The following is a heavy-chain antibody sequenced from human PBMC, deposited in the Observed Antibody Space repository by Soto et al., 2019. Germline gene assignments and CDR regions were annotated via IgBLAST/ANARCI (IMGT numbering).Heavy chain of an antibody. Sequence: SETLSLTCAVYGGSFSGYYWSWIRQPPGKGLEWIGEINHSGSTNYNPSLKSRVTISVDTSKNQFSLKLSSVTAADTAVYYCARGLQYSSSSGAFDIWGQGTMVTVSS. CDR3: ARGLQYSSSSGAFDI. CDR2: INHSGST. D-gene: IGHD6-6*01. CDR1: GGSFSGYY. V-gene: IGHV4-34*01. J-gene: IGHJ3*02.